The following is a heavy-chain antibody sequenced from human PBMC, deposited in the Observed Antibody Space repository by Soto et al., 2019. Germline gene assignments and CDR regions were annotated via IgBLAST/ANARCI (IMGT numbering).Heavy chain of an antibody. D-gene: IGHD3-22*01. Sequence: VASVKVSCKASGYTFTGCYMHWVRQAPGQGLEWMGWINPNSGGTNYAQKFQGWVTMTRDTSISTAYMELSRLRSDDTAVYYCARAESSYYDSSGYYFPLYFQHWGQGTLVTVSS. CDR2: INPNSGGT. CDR3: ARAESSYYDSSGYYFPLYFQH. V-gene: IGHV1-2*04. J-gene: IGHJ1*01. CDR1: GYTFTGCY.